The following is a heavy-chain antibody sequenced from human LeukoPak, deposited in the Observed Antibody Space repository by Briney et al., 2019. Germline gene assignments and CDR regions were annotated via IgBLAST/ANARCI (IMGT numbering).Heavy chain of an antibody. D-gene: IGHD6-19*01. Sequence: PSETLSLTCAVYGGSFSGYYWSWIRQPPGKGLEWIGEINHSGSTNYNPSLKSRVTISVDTSKNQFSLKLSSVTAADTAVYYCARKPYSSGWYAYFDYWGQGTLVTVSS. V-gene: IGHV4-34*01. CDR1: GGSFSGYY. CDR3: ARKPYSSGWYAYFDY. J-gene: IGHJ4*02. CDR2: INHSGST.